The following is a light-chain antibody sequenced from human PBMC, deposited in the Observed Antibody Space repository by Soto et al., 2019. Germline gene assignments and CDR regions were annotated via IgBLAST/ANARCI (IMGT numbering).Light chain of an antibody. CDR2: QDN. V-gene: IGLV3-1*01. CDR1: KLGDKY. CDR3: QAWDSSTAYF. Sequence: SYELTQPPSVSVSPGKPDSITCSGDKLGDKYACWYQQKPGQSPVLVIYQDNKRPSGIPERFSGSNSGNTATLTISGTQAMDEADYYCQAWDSSTAYFFGTGTKLTVL. J-gene: IGLJ1*01.